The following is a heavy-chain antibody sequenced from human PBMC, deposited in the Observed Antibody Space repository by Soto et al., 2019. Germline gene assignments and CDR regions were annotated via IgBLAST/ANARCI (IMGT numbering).Heavy chain of an antibody. CDR2: ISGSGGST. D-gene: IGHD6-6*01. J-gene: IGHJ6*02. V-gene: IGHV3-23*01. Sequence: HPGGSLRLSCAASGFTFSSYAMSWVRRAPGKGLEWVSAISGSGGSTYYADSVKGRFTISRDNSKNTLYLQMNSLRAEDTAVYYCAKDHTYEYSSFRPPIGMDVWGQGTTVTVSS. CDR1: GFTFSSYA. CDR3: AKDHTYEYSSFRPPIGMDV.